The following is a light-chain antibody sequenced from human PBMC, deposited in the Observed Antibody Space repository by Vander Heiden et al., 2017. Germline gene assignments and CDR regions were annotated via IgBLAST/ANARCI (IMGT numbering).Light chain of an antibody. CDR2: DAS. Sequence: DIQMTQSPSMLAASVGDRVTITCRASQSISSWLAWYQQTPGNAPKLLTYDASSLESGVPSRFSGRGSGTEFTLTISSLQPDDFATYYCQQYNSYRTFGQGTKVEIK. V-gene: IGKV1-5*01. J-gene: IGKJ1*01. CDR1: QSISSW. CDR3: QQYNSYRT.